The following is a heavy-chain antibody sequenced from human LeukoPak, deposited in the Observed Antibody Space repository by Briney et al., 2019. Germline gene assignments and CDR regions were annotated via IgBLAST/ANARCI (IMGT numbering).Heavy chain of an antibody. D-gene: IGHD6-19*01. Sequence: GGSLRLSCAASGFTVSGNYMSWVSQAPGKGLEWVSVFYSGGSTYYADSVKGRFTISRDNSKNTVYLQMNSPRAEDTGVYYCARDSSGNGMDVWGQGTTVTVSS. CDR3: ARDSSGNGMDV. CDR1: GFTVSGNY. CDR2: FYSGGST. J-gene: IGHJ6*02. V-gene: IGHV3-66*01.